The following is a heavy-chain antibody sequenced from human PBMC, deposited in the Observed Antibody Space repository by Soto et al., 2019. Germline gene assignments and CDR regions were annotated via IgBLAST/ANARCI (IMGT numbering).Heavy chain of an antibody. D-gene: IGHD1-26*01. Sequence: PWWSLRLSCSASVFTFSSYAMSWFRQAPGKGLEWVSAISGSGGSTYYADSVKGRFTISRDNSKNTLYLQMNSLRAEDTAVYYCAKDIRGSYYADDYYYGMDVWGQGTTVTVSS. V-gene: IGHV3-23*01. J-gene: IGHJ6*02. CDR2: ISGSGGST. CDR3: AKDIRGSYYADDYYYGMDV. CDR1: VFTFSSYA.